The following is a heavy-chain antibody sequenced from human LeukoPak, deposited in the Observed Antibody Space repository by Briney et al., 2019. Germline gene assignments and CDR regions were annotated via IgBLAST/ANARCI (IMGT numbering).Heavy chain of an antibody. CDR2: IYTSGST. D-gene: IGHD6-19*01. Sequence: SETLSLTCTVSGGSISSYYWSWIRQPAGKGLEWIGRIYTSGSTNYNPSLKSRVTMSVDTSKNQFSLKLSSVTAADTAVYYCACTGYSSGWYGFDYWGQGTLVTVSS. V-gene: IGHV4-4*07. J-gene: IGHJ4*02. CDR1: GGSISSYY. CDR3: ACTGYSSGWYGFDY.